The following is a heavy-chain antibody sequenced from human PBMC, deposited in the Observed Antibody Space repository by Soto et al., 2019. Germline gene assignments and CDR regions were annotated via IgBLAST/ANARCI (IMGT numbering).Heavy chain of an antibody. D-gene: IGHD2-2*01. CDR3: ARGGGQKYCSRTSCYGGYYGMDV. V-gene: IGHV1-18*04. J-gene: IGHJ6*02. CDR2: ISTYNGIT. CDR1: GYTFSTNG. Sequence: GASVKVSCKASGYTFSTNGISWVRQAPGQGPEWMAWISTYNGITDYAQKFLDRLTMTTDTSTSTAYMELRSLRSDDTAVYYCARGGGQKYCSRTSCYGGYYGMDVWGQRTTVTVSS.